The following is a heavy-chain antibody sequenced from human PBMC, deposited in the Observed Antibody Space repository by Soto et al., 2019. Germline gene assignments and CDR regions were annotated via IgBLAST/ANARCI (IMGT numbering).Heavy chain of an antibody. CDR2: IVVGSGNT. Sequence: QMQLVQSGPEVKKPGTSVKVSCKASGFTFTSSAVQWVRQARGQRLEWIGWIVVGSGNTNYAQKFQERVTITRDMSTSTAYMELSSLRSEDTAVYYCAADVPRWKLQSYWGQGTLVTVSS. V-gene: IGHV1-58*01. CDR3: AADVPRWKLQSY. CDR1: GFTFTSSA. J-gene: IGHJ4*02. D-gene: IGHD4-17*01.